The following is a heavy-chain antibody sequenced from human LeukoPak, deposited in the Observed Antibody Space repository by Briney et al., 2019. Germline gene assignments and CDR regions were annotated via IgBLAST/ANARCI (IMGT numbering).Heavy chain of an antibody. V-gene: IGHV3-74*01. Sequence: GGSLRLSCAVSGFTFSSYWMHWVRQVPGKGLVWVSRITSEGSSTSYADSVKGRFTISRDNAKNTLYLQMNSLRAEDTAVYYCARGSSVLALDWGQGTLVTVSS. CDR3: ARGSSVLALD. CDR1: GFTFSSYW. CDR2: ITSEGSST. D-gene: IGHD2-15*01. J-gene: IGHJ4*02.